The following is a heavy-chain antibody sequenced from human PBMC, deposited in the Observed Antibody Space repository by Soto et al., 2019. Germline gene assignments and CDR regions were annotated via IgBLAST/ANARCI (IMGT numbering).Heavy chain of an antibody. J-gene: IGHJ4*02. CDR3: ARDKITGLFDY. CDR2: INHSGST. D-gene: IGHD2-8*02. CDR1: GGSFSGYY. V-gene: IGHV4-34*01. Sequence: QVQLRQWGAGLLKPSETLSLTCAVYGGSFSGYYWTWIRQPPGPGLEWIGEINHSGSTNYNPSLKIRVTISVDTSKNQFSLKLTSVTAADTAVYYCARDKITGLFDYWGQGTLVTVSS.